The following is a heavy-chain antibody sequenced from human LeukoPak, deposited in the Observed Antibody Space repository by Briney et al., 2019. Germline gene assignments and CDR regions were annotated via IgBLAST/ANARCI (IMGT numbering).Heavy chain of an antibody. CDR2: TYYRSNWNN. J-gene: IGHJ6*03. CDR3: ARYGYYDFSDTGYMDV. CDR1: GDSVSSNIAA. D-gene: IGHD3-3*01. Sequence: SQTLSLTCAISGDSVSSNIAAWNWITQSPSRGLEWLGRTYYRSNWNNDYAVSVTSRITINQDQSNNQFSLELNSVTPEDPAVYYCARYGYYDFSDTGYMDVWGKGTTVTVSS. V-gene: IGHV6-1*01.